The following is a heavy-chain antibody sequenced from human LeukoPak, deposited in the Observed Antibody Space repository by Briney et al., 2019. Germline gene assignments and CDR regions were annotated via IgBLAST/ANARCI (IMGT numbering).Heavy chain of an antibody. Sequence: GGSLRLSCAASGFTFSSYGMHWVRQAPGKGLEWVAFIRYDGSNKYYADSVKGRFTISRDNSKNTLYLQMNSLRAEDTAVYYCAEEGVGVNYFDYWGQGTLVTVSS. D-gene: IGHD3-10*01. CDR3: AEEGVGVNYFDY. CDR2: IRYDGSNK. J-gene: IGHJ4*02. CDR1: GFTFSSYG. V-gene: IGHV3-30*02.